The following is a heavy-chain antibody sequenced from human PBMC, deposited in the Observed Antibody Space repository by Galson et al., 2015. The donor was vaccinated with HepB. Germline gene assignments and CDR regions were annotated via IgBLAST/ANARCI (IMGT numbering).Heavy chain of an antibody. V-gene: IGHV3-48*01. Sequence: SLRLSCAASGFTFSTYSMNWVRQAPGKGLEWVSFISSTSSHIYYADSVKGRFTISRDYAKNSLYLQMKSLRAEDTAVYYCARAGAAAWELVEPNLDYWGQGTLVTVSS. CDR2: ISSTSSHI. J-gene: IGHJ4*02. D-gene: IGHD1-26*01. CDR3: ARAGAAAWELVEPNLDY. CDR1: GFTFSTYS.